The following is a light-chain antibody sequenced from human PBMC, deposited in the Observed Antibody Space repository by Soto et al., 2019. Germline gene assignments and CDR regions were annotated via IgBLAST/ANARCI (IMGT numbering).Light chain of an antibody. V-gene: IGKV3-15*01. CDR2: GAS. J-gene: IGKJ4*01. CDR3: QQYNNWHPRT. CDR1: QSVSSN. Sequence: EIVMTQSPATLSVSPGERATLSCRASQSVSSNLAWYQQKPGQAPRLLMYGASTRATGVPARFSGSGSGTEFTLTISSMQSEDFAVYYCQQYNNWHPRTFGGGTKVEIK.